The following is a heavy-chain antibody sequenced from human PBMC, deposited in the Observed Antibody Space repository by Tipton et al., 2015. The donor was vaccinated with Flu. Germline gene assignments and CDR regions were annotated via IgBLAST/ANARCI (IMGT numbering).Heavy chain of an antibody. J-gene: IGHJ4*02. D-gene: IGHD3-10*02. CDR3: ARLSYYDVDLKNFYFDY. CDR1: SGSIRSTNYF. V-gene: IGHV4-39*01. Sequence: TLSLTCSVSSGSIRSTNYFCAWIRQPPGKRLELIGSIFPSGTTYYNPSLKSRVTISGDTSKSQFSLKLRSVTAADTAVYYCARLSYYDVDLKNFYFDYWGQGALVTVSS. CDR2: IFPSGTT.